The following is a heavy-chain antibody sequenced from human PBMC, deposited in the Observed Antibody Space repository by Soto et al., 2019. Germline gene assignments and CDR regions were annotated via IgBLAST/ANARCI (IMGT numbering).Heavy chain of an antibody. CDR2: ISYYGSNK. J-gene: IGHJ4*02. D-gene: IGHD3-3*01. CDR3: ARGIFGVVTASGDY. CDR1: GFTFSSYA. V-gene: IGHV3-30-3*01. Sequence: QVQLVESGGGVVQPGRSLRLSCAASGFTFSSYAMHWVRQAPGKGLEWVAVISYYGSNKYYADSVKGRFTISRDNSKNTLYLQMNSLRAEDTAVYYCARGIFGVVTASGDYWGQGTLVTVSS.